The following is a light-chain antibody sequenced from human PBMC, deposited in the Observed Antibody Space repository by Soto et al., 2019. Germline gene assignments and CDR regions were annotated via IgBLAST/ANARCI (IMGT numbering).Light chain of an antibody. J-gene: IGKJ1*01. Sequence: DIQMTQSPSTLSASIGDRITISCRASQNIDTWLAWYQQRPGEAPKLLIYTASNLENGVPSRFSGSGSGPAFTLTISSLQPEDFATYYCQQYSDSSRSFGQGTQVE. V-gene: IGKV1-5*03. CDR1: QNIDTW. CDR2: TAS. CDR3: QQYSDSSRS.